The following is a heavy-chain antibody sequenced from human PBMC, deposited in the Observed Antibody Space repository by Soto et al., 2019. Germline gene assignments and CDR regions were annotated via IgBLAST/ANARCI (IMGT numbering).Heavy chain of an antibody. V-gene: IGHV3-30-3*01. CDR1: GFTFSSYA. CDR3: ASYGGAY. Sequence: QVQLVESGGGVVQPGRSLRLSCAASGFTFSSYAMHWVRRAPGKGLEWMAVMSYDGSNKYYADSVKGRFTISRDNSKNTLYLQMNSLRPEDTALYYCASYGGAYWGQGTLVIVSS. J-gene: IGHJ4*02. D-gene: IGHD3-10*01. CDR2: MSYDGSNK.